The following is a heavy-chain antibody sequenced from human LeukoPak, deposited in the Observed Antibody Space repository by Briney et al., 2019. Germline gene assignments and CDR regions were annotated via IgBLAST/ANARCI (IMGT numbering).Heavy chain of an antibody. Sequence: ASVEVFCKASGYTFTGYYMHWVRHAPGQELEWMGWIHPTRGGTNYAQKFQGRVTMTRDTSISTVYMELSRLRSDDTAVYYCGRDLESSSSLDYWGQGTLVTVSS. CDR2: IHPTRGGT. CDR1: GYTFTGYY. J-gene: IGHJ4*02. D-gene: IGHD6-6*01. V-gene: IGHV1-2*02. CDR3: GRDLESSSSLDY.